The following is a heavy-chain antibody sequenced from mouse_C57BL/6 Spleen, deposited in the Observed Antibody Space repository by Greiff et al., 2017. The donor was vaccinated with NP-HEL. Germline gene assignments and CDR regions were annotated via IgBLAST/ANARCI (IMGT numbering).Heavy chain of an antibody. D-gene: IGHD2-3*01. CDR1: GYAFSSYW. Sequence: VKLQQSGAELVKPGASVKISCKASGYAFSSYWMNWVKQRPGKGLEWIGQIYPGDGDTNYNGKFKGKATLTADKSSSTAYMQLSSLTSEDSAVYFCARSDDGYPFDYWGQGTTLTVSS. CDR3: ARSDDGYPFDY. V-gene: IGHV1-80*01. CDR2: IYPGDGDT. J-gene: IGHJ2*01.